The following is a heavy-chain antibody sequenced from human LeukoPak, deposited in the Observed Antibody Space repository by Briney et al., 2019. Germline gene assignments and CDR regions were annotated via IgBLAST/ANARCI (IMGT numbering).Heavy chain of an antibody. J-gene: IGHJ6*03. CDR2: INHSGST. Sequence: ASETLSLTCTVSGYSISSGYYWSWIRQPPGKGLEWIGEINHSGSTNYNPSLKSRVTISVDTSKNQFSLKLSSVTAADTAVYYCARHRGYSSGSRPYYYYYMDVWGKGTTVTISS. D-gene: IGHD6-19*01. V-gene: IGHV4-38-2*02. CDR1: GYSISSGYY. CDR3: ARHRGYSSGSRPYYYYYMDV.